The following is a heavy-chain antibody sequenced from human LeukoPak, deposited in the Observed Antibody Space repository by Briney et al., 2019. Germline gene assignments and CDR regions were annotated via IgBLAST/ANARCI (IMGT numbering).Heavy chain of an antibody. D-gene: IGHD2-2*01. CDR2: ISSDGSNK. Sequence: GGSLRLSCAASGFTFNSYALHWVRQAPGKGLEWVAVISSDGSNKYYADSVKGRFTISRDNSKNTLYLQMNSLRAEDTAVYYCARESIVVVPTTMDDASDIWGQGTMVTVSS. J-gene: IGHJ3*02. CDR3: ARESIVVVPTTMDDASDI. CDR1: GFTFNSYA. V-gene: IGHV3-30-3*01.